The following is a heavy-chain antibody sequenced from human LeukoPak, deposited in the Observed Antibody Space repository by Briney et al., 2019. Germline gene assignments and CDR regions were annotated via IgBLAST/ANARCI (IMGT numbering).Heavy chain of an antibody. CDR1: GYTFTSYG. J-gene: IGHJ4*02. V-gene: IGHV1-18*01. CDR3: ARDLESYSSSWYVDY. Sequence: GASVKVSCKASGYTFTSYGISWVRQAPGQGLEWMGWISAYNGNTNYAQKLQGRDTMTTDTSTSTAYMELRSLRSDDTAVYYCARDLESYSSSWYVDYWGQGTLVTVSS. D-gene: IGHD6-13*01. CDR2: ISAYNGNT.